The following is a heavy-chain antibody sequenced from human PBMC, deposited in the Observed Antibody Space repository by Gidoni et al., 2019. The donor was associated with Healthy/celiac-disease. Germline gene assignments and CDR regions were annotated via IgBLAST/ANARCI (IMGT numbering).Heavy chain of an antibody. J-gene: IGHJ4*02. V-gene: IGHV1-69*01. D-gene: IGHD4-4*01. Sequence: QVQLVQSGAVVNKPGFSVKVSCKASADTFSIHAISWVRQAPGQCLEWMGEIIHSIGKANYAQKFQGRVTITADESTSTANMELRSLRSEDTAVYDCARGRKFGTTVKTPVDYWGQGTLVTVSS. CDR2: IIHSIGKA. CDR1: ADTFSIHA. CDR3: ARGRKFGTTVKTPVDY.